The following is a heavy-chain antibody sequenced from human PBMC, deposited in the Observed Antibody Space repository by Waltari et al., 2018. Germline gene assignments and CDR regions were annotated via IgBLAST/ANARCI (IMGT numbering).Heavy chain of an antibody. CDR2: INHSGST. Sequence: QVQLQQWGAGLLKPSETLSLTCAVYGGSFSGYYWSWIRQPPGKGLEWIGEINHSGSTNYNPSLKSRVTISVDTSKNQFSLKLSSVTAADTAVYYCARSDYDFWSGSPGLFDYWGQGTLVTVSS. V-gene: IGHV4-34*01. CDR3: ARSDYDFWSGSPGLFDY. CDR1: GGSFSGYY. J-gene: IGHJ4*02. D-gene: IGHD3-3*01.